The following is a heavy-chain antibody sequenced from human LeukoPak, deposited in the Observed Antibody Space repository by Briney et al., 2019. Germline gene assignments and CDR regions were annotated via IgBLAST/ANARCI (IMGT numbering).Heavy chain of an antibody. Sequence: GGSLRLSCAASGFTFSSYAMSWVRQAPGKGLEWVSAISGSGGSTYYADSVKGRFTISRDNSKNTLDLQMNSLRAEDTAVYYCAKNVWLGELLPIYWGQGTLVTVSS. CDR3: AKNVWLGELLPIY. J-gene: IGHJ4*02. V-gene: IGHV3-23*01. D-gene: IGHD3-10*01. CDR2: ISGSGGST. CDR1: GFTFSSYA.